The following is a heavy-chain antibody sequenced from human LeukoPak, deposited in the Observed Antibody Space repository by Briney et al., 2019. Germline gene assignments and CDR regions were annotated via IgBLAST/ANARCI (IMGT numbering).Heavy chain of an antibody. D-gene: IGHD1-20*01. CDR3: ARRRYNWNAIDY. J-gene: IGHJ4*02. CDR1: GFTFDDYA. CDR2: ISWNSGSI. V-gene: IGHV3-9*01. Sequence: PGGSLRLSCAASGFTFDDYAMHWVRHAPGKGLEWVSGISWNSGSIGYADPVKGRFTISRDNAKNSLYLQMNSLRAEDTAVYYCARRRYNWNAIDYWGQGTLVTVSS.